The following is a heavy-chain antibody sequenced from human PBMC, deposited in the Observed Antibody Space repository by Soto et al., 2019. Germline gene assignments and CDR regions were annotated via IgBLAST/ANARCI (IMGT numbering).Heavy chain of an antibody. CDR3: ARDTGFGEVPLDD. J-gene: IGHJ4*02. V-gene: IGHV3-30-3*01. Sequence: PGGSLRLSCAASGFSFSTYTMHWVRQAPGKGLEWLAVITYDGGNTCYADSVKGRFTISRDNSKSTLYLQMNSLRTEETAVYFCARDTGFGEVPLDDWGQGALVTVSS. D-gene: IGHD3-10*01. CDR1: GFSFSTYT. CDR2: ITYDGGNT.